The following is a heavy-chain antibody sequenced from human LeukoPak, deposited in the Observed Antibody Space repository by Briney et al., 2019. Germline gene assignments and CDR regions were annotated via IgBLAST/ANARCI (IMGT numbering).Heavy chain of an antibody. D-gene: IGHD6-25*01. J-gene: IGHJ4*02. CDR1: GDSISRSTYY. CDR3: ARSSGTGTFSY. V-gene: IGHV4-39*02. Sequence: SETLSLTCTVSGDSISRSTYYWAWIRQPPGKGLEWIGSVYYGRSPYFNPSLESRATISVDTSKNHFTLKMSSVTAADTAVYCCARSSGTGTFSYWGQGTLVTVSS. CDR2: VYYGRSP.